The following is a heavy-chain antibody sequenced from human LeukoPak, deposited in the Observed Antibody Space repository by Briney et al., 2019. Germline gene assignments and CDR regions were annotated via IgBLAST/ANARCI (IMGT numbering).Heavy chain of an antibody. CDR1: GGSVSSGSYY. Sequence: PSETLSLTCSVSGGSVSSGSYYWSWIRQPPGKGLEWIGTIYHSGSTYSSPSLKSRITISADTSKNQFSLKLSSVTATDTAVYYCARLGHSVTYYVDHYFFEYWGQGTLVTVSS. J-gene: IGHJ4*02. D-gene: IGHD1-26*01. CDR3: ARLGHSVTYYVDHYFFEY. V-gene: IGHV4-39*01. CDR2: IYHSGST.